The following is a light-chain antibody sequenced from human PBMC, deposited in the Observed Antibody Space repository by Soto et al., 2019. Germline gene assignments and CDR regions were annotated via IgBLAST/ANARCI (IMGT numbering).Light chain of an antibody. V-gene: IGLV2-8*01. CDR3: SSYAGSNNLNV. J-gene: IGLJ2*01. CDR1: SSDVGGYKY. Sequence: QSVLTQPPSASGSPGQSVTISCMGTSSDVGGYKYVSWYQQHPGKAPKLMIYEVSQRPSGVPDRFSGSKSGNTASLTVSGLQAEDEADYYCSSYAGSNNLNVFGGGTKLTVL. CDR2: EVS.